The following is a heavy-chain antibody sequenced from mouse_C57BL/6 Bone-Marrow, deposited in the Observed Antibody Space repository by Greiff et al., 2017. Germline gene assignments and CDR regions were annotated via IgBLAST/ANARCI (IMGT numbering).Heavy chain of an antibody. V-gene: IGHV5-12*01. Sequence: FTISRDNAKNTLYLQMSRLKSEDTAMYYCARADSSGYVGVAMDYWGQGTSVTVSS. CDR3: ARADSSGYVGVAMDY. J-gene: IGHJ4*01. D-gene: IGHD3-2*02.